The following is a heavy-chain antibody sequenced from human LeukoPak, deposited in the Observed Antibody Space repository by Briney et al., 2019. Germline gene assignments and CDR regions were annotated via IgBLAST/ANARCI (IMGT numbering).Heavy chain of an antibody. CDR2: ISGSGGST. V-gene: IGHV3-23*01. J-gene: IGHJ5*02. CDR3: AKVGDYYYGLGSYYDWFDP. D-gene: IGHD3-10*01. CDR1: GFTFSSYA. Sequence: PGGSLRLSCAASGFTFSSYAMSWVRQAPGKGLEWVSAISGSGGSTYYADSVKGRFTISRDNSKNTLYLQMNSLRAEDTAVYYCAKVGDYYYGLGSYYDWFDPWGQGTLVTVSS.